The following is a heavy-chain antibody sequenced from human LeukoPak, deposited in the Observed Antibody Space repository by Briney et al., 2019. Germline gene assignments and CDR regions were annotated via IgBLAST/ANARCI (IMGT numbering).Heavy chain of an antibody. CDR3: AREGGYYHLDY. CDR1: GFTFNNCY. J-gene: IGHJ4*02. V-gene: IGHV3-11*01. D-gene: IGHD3-22*01. Sequence: GGSLRLSCAASGFTFNNCYMSWIRQAPGKGLEWISYISSTVSTTYYADSVKGRFTISRDNAKNSLYLQMNSLRAEDTAVYYCAREGGYYHLDYWGQGTLVTVSS. CDR2: ISSTVSTT.